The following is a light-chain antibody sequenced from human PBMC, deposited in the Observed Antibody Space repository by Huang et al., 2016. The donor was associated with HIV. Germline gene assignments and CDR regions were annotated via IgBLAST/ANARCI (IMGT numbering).Light chain of an antibody. CDR1: QSVSSY. Sequence: EIVLTQSPATLSWSPGERATLSCRASQSVSSYLAWYQQKPGQAPRLLIYDASNRATGIPARFSGSGSGTDFTLTINSLEPEDFAVYYCQQRSNWAPITFGGGTKVEIK. J-gene: IGKJ4*01. CDR2: DAS. CDR3: QQRSNWAPIT. V-gene: IGKV3-11*01.